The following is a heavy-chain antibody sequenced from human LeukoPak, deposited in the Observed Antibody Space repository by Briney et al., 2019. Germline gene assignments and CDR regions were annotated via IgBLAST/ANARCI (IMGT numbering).Heavy chain of an antibody. Sequence: GGSLRLSCQASGFTFYMYAMSWVRQAPGKGLEWVASMCGTAGCTFYPASAKGRFTTSGDNSKNVLYLRMNSLTAEDTAIYYCAKDRPNFHENSGHYYRRDGDSWGQGTLVTVSS. V-gene: IGHV3-23*01. CDR2: MCGTAGCT. CDR1: GFTFYMYA. D-gene: IGHD3-22*01. J-gene: IGHJ5*01. CDR3: AKDRPNFHENSGHYYRRDGDS.